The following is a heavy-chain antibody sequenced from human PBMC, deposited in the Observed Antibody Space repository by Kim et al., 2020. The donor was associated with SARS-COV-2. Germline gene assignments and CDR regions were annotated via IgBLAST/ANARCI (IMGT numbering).Heavy chain of an antibody. CDR3: AKEWRWLQSQFGCLDY. J-gene: IGHJ4*02. Sequence: SVKGRFTTSRDNSKNSLYLQRNSLRAEDTAVYYCAKEWRWLQSQFGCLDYWGQGTLVTVSS. V-gene: IGHV3-30*02. D-gene: IGHD5-12*01.